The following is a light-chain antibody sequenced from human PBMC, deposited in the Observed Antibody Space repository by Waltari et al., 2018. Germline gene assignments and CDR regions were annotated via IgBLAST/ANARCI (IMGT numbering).Light chain of an antibody. CDR1: QDITNS. J-gene: IGKJ1*01. Sequence: DLQMTQSPSSLSASVGDRVTITCRASQDITNSLAWYQQKPGKVPKLLIYFASTLQSGVPSRISGGGSGTDFTLTISSLQPEDIATYYCQKGETFGQGTKVEVK. V-gene: IGKV1-27*01. CDR2: FAS. CDR3: QKGET.